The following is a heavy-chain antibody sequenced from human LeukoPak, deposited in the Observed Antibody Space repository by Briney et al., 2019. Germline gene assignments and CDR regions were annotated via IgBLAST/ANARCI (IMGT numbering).Heavy chain of an antibody. V-gene: IGHV3-30*03. CDR1: GFTFSSYG. D-gene: IGHD3-3*01. CDR2: ISYDGSNK. J-gene: IGHJ4*02. Sequence: GGSLRLSCAASGFTFSSYGMHWVRQAPGKGLEWVAVISYDGSNKYYADSVKGRFTISRDNSKNTLYLQMNSLRAEDTAVYYCARGGESGYYSPYYFDYWGQGTLVTVSS. CDR3: ARGGESGYYSPYYFDY.